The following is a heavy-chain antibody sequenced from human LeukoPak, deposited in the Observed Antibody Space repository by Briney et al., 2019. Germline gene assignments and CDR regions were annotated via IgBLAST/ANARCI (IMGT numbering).Heavy chain of an antibody. CDR1: GYTFTTYY. CDR3: ASAGLGYCSGGSCYNVFDYYYYYMDV. J-gene: IGHJ6*03. Sequence: ASVKVSCKASGYTFTTYYIHWVRQAPGQGLEWMGWINPNSGGTNYAQKFQGRVTMTRDTSISTAYMELSRLRSDDTAVYYCASAGLGYCSGGSCYNVFDYYYYYMDVWGKGTTVTVSS. D-gene: IGHD2-15*01. V-gene: IGHV1-2*02. CDR2: INPNSGGT.